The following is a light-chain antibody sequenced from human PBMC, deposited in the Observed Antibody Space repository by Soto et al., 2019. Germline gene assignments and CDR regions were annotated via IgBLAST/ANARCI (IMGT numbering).Light chain of an antibody. J-gene: IGKJ4*01. V-gene: IGKV3-11*01. CDR2: DVS. Sequence: EIVLTQSPATLSLSPGEGATLSCRASQSVSSNLGWYQQKPGQAPRLLIYDVSNRASGTPARFSGSGSGTDFTLTISSLEPEDFAVYYCQQRNSWPLTFGGGTKVEIK. CDR3: QQRNSWPLT. CDR1: QSVSSN.